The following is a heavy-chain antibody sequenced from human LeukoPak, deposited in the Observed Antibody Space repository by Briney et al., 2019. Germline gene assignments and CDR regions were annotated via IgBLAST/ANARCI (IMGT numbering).Heavy chain of an antibody. J-gene: IGHJ4*02. V-gene: IGHV4-61*02. CDR3: ARQTGSGLFILP. Sequence: SETLSLTCTVSGGSISSGSYYWSWIRQPAGKGLEWIGRIYTSGSTNYNPSLKSRVTISVDTSKNQFSLKLSSVTAADTAVYYCARQTGSGLFILPGGQGTLVAVSS. CDR1: GGSISSGSYY. D-gene: IGHD3/OR15-3a*01. CDR2: IYTSGST.